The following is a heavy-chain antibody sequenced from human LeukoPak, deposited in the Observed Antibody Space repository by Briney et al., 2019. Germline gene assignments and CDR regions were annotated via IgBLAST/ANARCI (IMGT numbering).Heavy chain of an antibody. Sequence: SVKVSCKASGGSFSSYAISWVRQAPGQGLEWMGGIMPIFGTANYAQKFQGRVTITTDESTSTAYMELSNLRSEDTAVSYCARGSYIEYPDPTGWVFAFDSWGQGTMVTVSS. CDR2: IMPIFGTA. CDR3: ARGSYIEYPDPTGWVFAFDS. V-gene: IGHV1-69*05. J-gene: IGHJ3*02. CDR1: GGSFSSYA. D-gene: IGHD5-12*01.